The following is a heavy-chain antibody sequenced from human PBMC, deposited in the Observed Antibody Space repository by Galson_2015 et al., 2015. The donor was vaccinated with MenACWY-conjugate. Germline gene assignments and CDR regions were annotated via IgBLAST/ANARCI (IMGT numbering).Heavy chain of an antibody. CDR1: GFIFNKFA. J-gene: IGHJ4*02. V-gene: IGHV3-23*01. Sequence: SLRLSCAASGFIFNKFAMTWIRQAPGKKGLEWVSAASGSGGVTYHTDSVQGRFTISRDNSKNTLCLQVNSLKVEDTAIYYCAKGPLYDSSGSDSDYFDYCGQGTLVTVSS. CDR2: ASGSGGVT. CDR3: AKGPLYDSSGSDSDYFDY. D-gene: IGHD3-22*01.